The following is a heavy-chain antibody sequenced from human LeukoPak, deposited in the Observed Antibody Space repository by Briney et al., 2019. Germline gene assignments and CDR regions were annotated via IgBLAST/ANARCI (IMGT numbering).Heavy chain of an antibody. CDR1: GFTFTSYA. J-gene: IGHJ4*02. Sequence: GGSLRLSCAASGFTFTSYAMSWVRQAPGKGLEWVSTISGSGGDTYYANSVKGRFTISRDNAKNSLYLQMNSLRAEDTAVYYCARWAYTSGWYYLDSWGQGTLVTVSS. CDR2: ISGSGGDT. V-gene: IGHV3-23*01. CDR3: ARWAYTSGWYYLDS. D-gene: IGHD6-19*01.